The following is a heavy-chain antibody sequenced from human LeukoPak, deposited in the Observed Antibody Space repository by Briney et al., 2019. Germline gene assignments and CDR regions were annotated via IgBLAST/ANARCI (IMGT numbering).Heavy chain of an antibody. D-gene: IGHD3-10*01. Sequence: GGSLRLSCAASGFTLSTYAMSWVRQTPGKGLEWVAATSSSDAGTYHADSVRGRFTISRDNSKNTLYLQMNSLRAEDTAVYYCAKDPRVRGAKGSATYMDVWGKGTTVTVSS. CDR3: AKDPRVRGAKGSATYMDV. J-gene: IGHJ6*03. V-gene: IGHV3-23*01. CDR2: TSSSDAGT. CDR1: GFTLSTYA.